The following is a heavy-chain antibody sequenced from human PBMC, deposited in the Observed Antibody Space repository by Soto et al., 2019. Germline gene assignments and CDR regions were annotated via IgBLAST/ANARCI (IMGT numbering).Heavy chain of an antibody. V-gene: IGHV4-39*01. CDR3: AGAVAGTTYSYYYGMDV. CDR2: IYYSGST. Sequence: SETLSLTCTVSGGSISSSSYYWGWIRQPPGKGLEWIGSIYYSGSTYYNPSLKSRVTISVDTSKNQFSLKLSSVTAADTAVYYCAGAVAGTTYSYYYGMDVWGQGTTVTVSS. CDR1: GGSISSSSYY. J-gene: IGHJ6*02. D-gene: IGHD6-19*01.